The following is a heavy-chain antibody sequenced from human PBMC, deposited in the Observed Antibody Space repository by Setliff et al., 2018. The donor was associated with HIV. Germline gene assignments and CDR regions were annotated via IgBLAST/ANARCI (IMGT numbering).Heavy chain of an antibody. CDR1: GGTFSTYA. V-gene: IGHV1-69*13. Sequence: SVKVSCKASGGTFSTYAISWVRQAPGQGLEWMGGIIPIFGTANYDQRFQGRVTITADETTSTAYMELSSLRSEDTAVYFCARDPVSDNSATPYYFDYWGQGTLVTAPQ. J-gene: IGHJ4*02. CDR3: ARDPVSDNSATPYYFDY. D-gene: IGHD2-21*01. CDR2: IIPIFGTA.